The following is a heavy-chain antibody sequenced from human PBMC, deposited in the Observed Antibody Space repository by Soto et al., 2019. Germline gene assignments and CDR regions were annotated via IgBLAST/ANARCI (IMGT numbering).Heavy chain of an antibody. J-gene: IGHJ5*02. CDR2: ISYDGSNK. CDR1: GFTFSSYG. V-gene: IGHV3-30*18. D-gene: IGHD6-13*01. Sequence: GRSLRLSCAASGFTFSSYGMHRVRQAPGKGLEWVAVISYDGSNKYYADSVKGRFTISRDNSKNTLYLQMNSLRAEDTAVYYCAKSPPSSSWTQDWFDPWGQGTLVTVSS. CDR3: AKSPPSSSWTQDWFDP.